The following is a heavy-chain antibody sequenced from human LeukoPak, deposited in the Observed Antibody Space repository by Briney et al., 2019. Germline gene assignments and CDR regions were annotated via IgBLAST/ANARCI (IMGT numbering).Heavy chain of an antibody. CDR1: GYTFTSYG. V-gene: IGHV1-18*01. D-gene: IGHD6-19*01. CDR2: ISAYNGNT. Sequence: ASVKVSCKASGYTFTSYGISWVRQAPGQGLEWMGWISAYNGNTNYAQKLQGRVTMTTDTSTSTAYMELRSLRSDDTAVYYCARVVRIAVAGALGYGGQGTLVTVSS. J-gene: IGHJ4*02. CDR3: ARVVRIAVAGALGY.